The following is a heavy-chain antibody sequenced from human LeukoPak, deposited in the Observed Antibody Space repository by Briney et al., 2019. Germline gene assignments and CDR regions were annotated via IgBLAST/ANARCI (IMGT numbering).Heavy chain of an antibody. Sequence: GGSLRLSCAASGFTFSSYAMYWIRQAPGKGLEYVSGISSNGGSTYYANSVKGRFTISRDSSKDTLYLQMGSLRAEDMAVYYSARREAGAFDIWGQRTVVSVSS. J-gene: IGHJ3*02. D-gene: IGHD6-25*01. CDR1: GFTFSSYA. V-gene: IGHV3-64*01. CDR3: ARREAGAFDI. CDR2: ISSNGGST.